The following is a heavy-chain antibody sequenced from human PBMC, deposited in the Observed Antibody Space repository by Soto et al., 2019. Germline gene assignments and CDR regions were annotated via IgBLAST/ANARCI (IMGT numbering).Heavy chain of an antibody. D-gene: IGHD3-22*01. CDR1: GFTFDDYT. Sequence: EVQLVESGGVVVQPGGSLRLSCAASGFTFDDYTMHWVRQAPGKGLEWVSLISWDGGSTYYADSVKGRFTISRDNSKNSLYLQMNSLRTEDTALYYCATSDDSSGYWGWGQGTLVTVSS. CDR3: ATSDDSSGYWG. J-gene: IGHJ4*02. V-gene: IGHV3-43*01. CDR2: ISWDGGST.